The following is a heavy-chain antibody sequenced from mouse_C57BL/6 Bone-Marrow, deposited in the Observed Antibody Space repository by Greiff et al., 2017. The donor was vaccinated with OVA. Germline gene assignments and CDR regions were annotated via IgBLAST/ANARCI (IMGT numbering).Heavy chain of an antibody. J-gene: IGHJ2*01. CDR3: ARSTMVTIDY. D-gene: IGHD2-2*01. CDR2: IYPGDGDT. V-gene: IGHV1-82*01. Sequence: QVQLQQSGPELVKPGASVKISCKASGYAFSSSWMNWVKQRPGKGLEWIGRIYPGDGDTNYNGKFKGKATLTADKSSSTAYMQLISLTSEDSAVYFCARSTMVTIDYWGQGTTLTVSS. CDR1: GYAFSSSW.